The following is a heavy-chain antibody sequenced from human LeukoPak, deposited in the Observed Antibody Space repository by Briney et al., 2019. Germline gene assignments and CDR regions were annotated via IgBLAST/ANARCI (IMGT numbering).Heavy chain of an antibody. J-gene: IGHJ4*02. D-gene: IGHD5-18*01. CDR2: IRYDGSNK. V-gene: IGHV3-30*02. Sequence: GGSLRLSCAASGFTVSSNYMSWVRQARGKGLEWVAFIRYDGSNKYYADSVKGRFTNSRDNSKNTLYLQMNSLRAEDTAVYYCAKDPRDHSYGWSWRYFDYWGQGTLVTVSS. CDR1: GFTVSSNY. CDR3: AKDPRDHSYGWSWRYFDY.